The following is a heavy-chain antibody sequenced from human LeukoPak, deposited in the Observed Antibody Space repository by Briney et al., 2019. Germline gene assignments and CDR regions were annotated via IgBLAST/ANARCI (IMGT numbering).Heavy chain of an antibody. D-gene: IGHD7-27*01. CDR3: ARNSPRDVAGRQFLPGVLSLLSQCDNCFDP. V-gene: IGHV1-18*04. J-gene: IGHJ5*02. CDR1: GYTFTNYG. Sequence: ASVKVSCKASGYTFTNYGISWVRQAPGQGLEWMGWINTYNGNTNYAQKFQGRVTMTTDTSTITAYMELRSLRSNDTAVYYCARNSPRDVAGRQFLPGVLSLLSQCDNCFDPWGQGTLVSVSS. CDR2: INTYNGNT.